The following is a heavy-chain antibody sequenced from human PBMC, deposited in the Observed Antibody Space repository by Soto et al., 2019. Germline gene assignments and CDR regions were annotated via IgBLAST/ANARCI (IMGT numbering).Heavy chain of an antibody. V-gene: IGHV3-48*01. CDR1: GFTFSSYS. CDR2: ISSSSSTI. Sequence: EVQLVESGGGLVQPGGSLRPSCAASGFTFSSYSMNWVRQAPGKGLEWVSYISSSSSTIYYADSVKGRFTISRDNAKNSLYLQMNSLRAEDTAVYYCASHGGGVYYYYYYMDVWGKGTTVTVSS. J-gene: IGHJ6*03. D-gene: IGHD3-16*01. CDR3: ASHGGGVYYYYYYMDV.